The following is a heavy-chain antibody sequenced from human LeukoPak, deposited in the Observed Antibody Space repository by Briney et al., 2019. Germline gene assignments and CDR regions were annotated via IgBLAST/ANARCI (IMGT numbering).Heavy chain of an antibody. V-gene: IGHV3-66*01. Sequence: GGSLRLSCAASGFTVSSNYMSWVRQAPGKGLEWVSVIYSGGSTYYADSVKGRFTISRDNSKNTLYLQMNSLRAEDTAVYYCARGTTVTSPGDSWGQGTLVTVSS. CDR3: ARGTTVTSPGDS. J-gene: IGHJ4*02. CDR1: GFTVSSNY. CDR2: IYSGGST. D-gene: IGHD4-17*01.